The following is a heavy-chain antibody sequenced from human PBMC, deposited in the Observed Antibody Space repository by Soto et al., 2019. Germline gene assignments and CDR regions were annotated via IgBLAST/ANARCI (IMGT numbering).Heavy chain of an antibody. D-gene: IGHD6-13*01. CDR1: GYTFTSYG. J-gene: IGHJ5*02. CDR3: ARDTRLEAAAGPSWFDP. Sequence: ASVKVSCKASGYTFTSYGISWVRQAPGQGLEWMGWISAYNGNTNYAQKLQGRVTMTTDTSTSTAYMELRSLRSDDTAVYYCARDTRLEAAAGPSWFDPWGQGTLVTVSS. CDR2: ISAYNGNT. V-gene: IGHV1-18*04.